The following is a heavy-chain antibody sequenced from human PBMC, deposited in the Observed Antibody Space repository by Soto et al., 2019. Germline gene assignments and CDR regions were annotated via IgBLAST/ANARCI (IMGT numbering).Heavy chain of an antibody. D-gene: IGHD2-15*01. CDR2: IIHSGST. Sequence: PSETLSLTCAVYGGSFGASFGGYYWSWIRQPPGKGLEWIGEIIHSGSTNYNPSLKSRVTISVDTSKNQFSLKLSSVTAADTAVYYCTRGRIKMDVWGKGTSVTVS. J-gene: IGHJ6*03. CDR1: GGSFGASFGGYY. V-gene: IGHV4-34*01. CDR3: TRGRIKMDV.